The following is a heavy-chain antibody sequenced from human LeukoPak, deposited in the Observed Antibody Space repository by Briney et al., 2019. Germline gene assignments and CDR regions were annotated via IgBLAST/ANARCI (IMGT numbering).Heavy chain of an antibody. CDR1: GYTFTNYD. CDR2: MNPNSGNT. J-gene: IGHJ5*02. D-gene: IGHD6-13*01. V-gene: IGHV1-8*01. Sequence: ASVKVSCKASGYTFTNYDINWVRQATGQGLEWMEWMNPNSGNTGYAQRFQGRVTITSNTSISTAYMELGSLRSEDTAVYYCARGGASAAARRFDPWGQGTLVTVSS. CDR3: ARGGASAAARRFDP.